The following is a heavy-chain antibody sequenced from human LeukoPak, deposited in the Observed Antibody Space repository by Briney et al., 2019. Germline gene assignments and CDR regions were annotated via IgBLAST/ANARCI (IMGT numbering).Heavy chain of an antibody. Sequence: PGRSLRLSCAASGFTFSSYAMHWVRQAPGKGLEWVAVIWYDGSNKYYADSVKGRFTISRDNSKNTLYLQMNSLRAEDTAVYYCARGDTEGGYALYYFDYWGQGTLVTVSS. CDR3: ARGDTEGGYALYYFDY. D-gene: IGHD5-12*01. J-gene: IGHJ4*02. CDR2: IWYDGSNK. CDR1: GFTFSSYA. V-gene: IGHV3-33*08.